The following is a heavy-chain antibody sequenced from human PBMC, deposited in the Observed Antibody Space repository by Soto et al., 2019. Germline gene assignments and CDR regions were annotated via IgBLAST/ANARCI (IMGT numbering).Heavy chain of an antibody. CDR1: GGSISSGGYY. CDR2: TYNSANT. CDR3: ARLSSSGWPIDS. V-gene: IGHV4-31*03. Sequence: QVQLQESGPGLIKGSQTLTLTCTVSGGSISSGGYYWSWIRQHPGKGLEWIGYTYNSANTCQSRSLNSRVSISADTSKNQFSLNLSSVTAADTAMYYCARLSSSGWPIDSWGQGTLVTVSS. D-gene: IGHD6-19*01. J-gene: IGHJ4*02.